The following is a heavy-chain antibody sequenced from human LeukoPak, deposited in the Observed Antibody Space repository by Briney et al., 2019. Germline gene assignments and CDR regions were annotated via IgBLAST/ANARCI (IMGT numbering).Heavy chain of an antibody. CDR3: AKRHSSSSSGGRHFDY. V-gene: IGHV3-23*01. CDR1: GFTFSSYA. J-gene: IGHJ4*02. CDR2: ISGSGGST. Sequence: GGSLRLSCAASGFTFSSYAMSWVRQAPGKGLEWVSAISGSGGSTYYADSVKGRFTISRDNSKNTLYLQMNSLRAEDTAVYYCAKRHSSSSSGGRHFDYWGQGTLVTVSS. D-gene: IGHD6-6*01.